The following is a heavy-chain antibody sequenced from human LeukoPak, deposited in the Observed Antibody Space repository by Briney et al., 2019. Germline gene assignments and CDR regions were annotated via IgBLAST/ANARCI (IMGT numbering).Heavy chain of an antibody. J-gene: IGHJ6*03. Sequence: ASVKASCKASGYTFTGYYMHWVRQAPGHGLERRGWSNPNSGGTNNAKKFQGRVTMSRDTSISTAYMELSRLRSDDAAVYYCARDFSSCMTGPRFSYYYYMDVWGKGTTVTVSS. CDR3: ARDFSSCMTGPRFSYYYYMDV. V-gene: IGHV1-2*02. CDR1: GYTFTGYY. CDR2: SNPNSGGT. D-gene: IGHD3-9*01.